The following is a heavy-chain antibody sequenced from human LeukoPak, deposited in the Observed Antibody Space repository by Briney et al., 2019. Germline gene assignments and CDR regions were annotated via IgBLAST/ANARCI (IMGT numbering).Heavy chain of an antibody. D-gene: IGHD3-3*01. J-gene: IGHJ4*02. CDR3: AREFRRLKYDFWSGYYNFDY. CDR2: VDYSADST. Sequence: GGSLRLSCTVSGFTLSSYEMSWIRQAPGKGLEWVSSVDYSADSTHYADSVMGRFTISRDNAKNSLYLQMNSLRAEDTAVYYCAREFRRLKYDFWSGYYNFDYWGQGTLVTVSS. CDR1: GFTLSSYE. V-gene: IGHV3-23*01.